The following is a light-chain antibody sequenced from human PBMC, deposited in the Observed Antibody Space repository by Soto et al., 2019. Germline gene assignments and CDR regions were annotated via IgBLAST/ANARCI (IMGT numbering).Light chain of an antibody. CDR3: AAWDDSRGGFYV. J-gene: IGLJ1*01. V-gene: IGLV1-47*01. CDR2: RNN. Sequence: QSVLTQPPSAFGSPGQRVTSSCSGSSSNIGSNYVYWYQQLPGTAPKLLIYRNNQRPSGVPDRFSGSKSGTSASLAISGLRPEVVAYYYCAAWDDSRGGFYVCATGTKV. CDR1: SSNIGSNY.